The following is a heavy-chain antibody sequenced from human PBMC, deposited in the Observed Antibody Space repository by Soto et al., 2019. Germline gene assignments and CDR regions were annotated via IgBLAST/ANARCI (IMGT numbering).Heavy chain of an antibody. CDR2: IYYSGST. Sequence: NPSETLSLTCTVSGGSISSSSYYWGWIRQPPGKGLEWIGSIYYSGSTYYNPSLKSRVTISVDTSKNQFSLKLSSVTAADTAVYYCATYGSGSYKYYFDYWGQGTLVTVSS. V-gene: IGHV4-39*01. CDR3: ATYGSGSYKYYFDY. D-gene: IGHD3-10*01. CDR1: GGSISSSSYY. J-gene: IGHJ4*02.